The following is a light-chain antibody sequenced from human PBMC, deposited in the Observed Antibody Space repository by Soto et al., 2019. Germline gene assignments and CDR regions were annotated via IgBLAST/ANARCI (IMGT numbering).Light chain of an antibody. V-gene: IGKV3-20*01. CDR3: QQYGGSPRFS. J-gene: IGKJ2*01. CDR1: QSVISNY. CDR2: GAS. Sequence: EIVLTQSPGTLSLSPGERATRSCRASQSVISNYLAWYQQNPGEAPRLLIYGASSRPTGITDRFSGSGSGPDFSLAISRLEPEDFAVYYCQQYGGSPRFSFGQGTKLEIK.